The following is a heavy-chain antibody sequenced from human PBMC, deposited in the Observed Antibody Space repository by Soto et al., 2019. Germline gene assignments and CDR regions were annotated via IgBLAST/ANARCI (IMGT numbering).Heavy chain of an antibody. CDR1: GYAFTSYY. Sequence: QVQLVQSGAEVKKPGASVNVSCKASGYAFTSYYIHWVRQAPGQGLEWVGLINPSGARRTSYGQTFQGRVTMARDTSTSTVYMELTSLRFDDTAVYFCTRSGYNSIWFPEYFDSWGQGTLVTVSS. D-gene: IGHD6-13*01. CDR3: TRSGYNSIWFPEYFDS. J-gene: IGHJ4*02. V-gene: IGHV1-46*03. CDR2: INPSGARRT.